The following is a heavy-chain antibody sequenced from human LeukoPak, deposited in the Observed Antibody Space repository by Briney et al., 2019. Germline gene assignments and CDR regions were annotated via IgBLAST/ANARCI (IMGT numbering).Heavy chain of an antibody. J-gene: IGHJ3*02. D-gene: IGHD1-14*01. V-gene: IGHV1-18*01. Sequence: ASVKVSCKASGYTFTIYGINWVRQAPGQGLEWMGWINTYNGNTNYAQKLQGRVTMTTETSTSTAYMELRSLRSDDTAVYYCARVTGEPWDAFDIWGQGTMVTVSS. CDR2: INTYNGNT. CDR3: ARVTGEPWDAFDI. CDR1: GYTFTIYG.